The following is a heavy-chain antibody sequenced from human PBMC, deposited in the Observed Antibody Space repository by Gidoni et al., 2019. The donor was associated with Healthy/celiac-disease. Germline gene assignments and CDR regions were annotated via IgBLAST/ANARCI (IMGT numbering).Heavy chain of an antibody. Sequence: FTISRDNSKNTLYLQMNSLRAEDTAVYYCARGYSGYFDYWGQGTLVTVSS. CDR3: ARGYSGYFDY. J-gene: IGHJ4*02. D-gene: IGHD5-12*01. V-gene: IGHV3-30*01.